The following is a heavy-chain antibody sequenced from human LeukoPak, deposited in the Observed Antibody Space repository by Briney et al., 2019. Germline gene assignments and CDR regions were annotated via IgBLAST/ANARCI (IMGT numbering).Heavy chain of an antibody. CDR3: ARESGYYYGSGSSSPIDY. Sequence: APVKVSCKASGYTFTGYFMHWVRQAPGQGLEWMGWISAYNGNTNYAQKLQGRVTMTTDTSTSTAYMELRSLRSDDTAVYYCARESGYYYGSGSSSPIDYWGQGTLVTVSS. J-gene: IGHJ4*02. D-gene: IGHD3-10*01. CDR2: ISAYNGNT. V-gene: IGHV1-18*04. CDR1: GYTFTGYF.